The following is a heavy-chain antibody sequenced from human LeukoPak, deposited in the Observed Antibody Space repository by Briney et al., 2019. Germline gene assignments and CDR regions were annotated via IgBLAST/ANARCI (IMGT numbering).Heavy chain of an antibody. CDR1: GFTFSSYS. Sequence: GGSLRLSCAASGFTFSSYSMNWVRQAPGKGLEWVSSISSSSSYIYYADSVKGRFTISRDNAKNSLYLRMNSLRAEDTAVYYCARPITIFGVVGDDYWGQGTLVTVSS. V-gene: IGHV3-21*01. J-gene: IGHJ4*02. D-gene: IGHD3-3*01. CDR3: ARPITIFGVVGDDY. CDR2: ISSSSSYI.